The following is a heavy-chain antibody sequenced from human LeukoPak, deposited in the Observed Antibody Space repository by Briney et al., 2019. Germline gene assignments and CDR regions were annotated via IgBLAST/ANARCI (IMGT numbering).Heavy chain of an antibody. CDR2: IYYSGST. J-gene: IGHJ4*02. Sequence: SETLSLTCTVSGGSISSYYWSWIRQPPGKGLEWIGYIYYSGSTNYNPSLKSRVTISVDTSKNQFSLKLSSVTAEDTAVYYCAREDSYYYGSGSYPFDYWGQGTLVTVSS. D-gene: IGHD3-10*01. CDR1: GGSISSYY. CDR3: AREDSYYYGSGSYPFDY. V-gene: IGHV4-59*01.